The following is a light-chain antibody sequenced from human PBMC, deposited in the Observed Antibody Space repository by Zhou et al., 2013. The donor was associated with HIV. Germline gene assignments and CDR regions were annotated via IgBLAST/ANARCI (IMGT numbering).Light chain of an antibody. V-gene: IGKV1-12*01. Sequence: DIQMTQSPSSVSASVGDRVTITCRASQGISSWLAWYQQKPGKAPKLLVYAASTLQSGVPSRFSATGSGTDFTLTISRLEPEDFALYYCQQYGSSLTWTFGQGTKVEIK. CDR2: AAS. CDR3: QQYGSSLTWT. J-gene: IGKJ1*01. CDR1: QGISSW.